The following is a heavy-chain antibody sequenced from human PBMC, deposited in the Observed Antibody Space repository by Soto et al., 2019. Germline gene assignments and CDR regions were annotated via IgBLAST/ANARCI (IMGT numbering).Heavy chain of an antibody. CDR2: ISGSGGST. J-gene: IGHJ4*02. CDR1: GFTFSSYA. CDR3: SKDLARGYALNPGY. Sequence: EVQLLESGGGLVQPGGSLRLSCAASGFTFSSYAMSWVRQAPGKGLEWVSAISGSGGSTYYADSVKGRFTISRDNSKNTLYLQMNSLRAEDTAVYYCSKDLARGYALNPGYWGQGTLVTVSS. V-gene: IGHV3-23*01. D-gene: IGHD5-12*01.